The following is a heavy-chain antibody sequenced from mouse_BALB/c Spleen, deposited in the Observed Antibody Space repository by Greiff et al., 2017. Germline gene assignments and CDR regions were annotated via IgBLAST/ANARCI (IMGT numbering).Heavy chain of an antibody. Sequence: EVKVVESGGGLVKPGGSLKLSCAASGFTFSSYAMSWVRQTPAKRLEWVATISSGGSYTYYPDSVKGRFTISRDNAKNTLYLQMSSLRSEDTAMYYCARSNYYFDYWGQGTTLTVSS. CDR3: ARSNYYFDY. CDR2: ISSGGSYT. V-gene: IGHV5-9-3*01. D-gene: IGHD2-5*01. J-gene: IGHJ2*01. CDR1: GFTFSSYA.